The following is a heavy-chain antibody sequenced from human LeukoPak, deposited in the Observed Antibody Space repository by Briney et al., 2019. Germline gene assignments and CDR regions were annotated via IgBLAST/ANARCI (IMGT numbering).Heavy chain of an antibody. CDR3: ARSPGLLGANFFDY. CDR1: GFTFSIYG. V-gene: IGHV3-23*01. Sequence: GGSLRLSCAASGFTFSIYGMGWVRQAPGKGLEWASSISDNGGNTYYADSVKGRFTISEDNSKNTLYLQMNSLRSEDTAVYYCARSPGLLGANFFDYWGQGTLVTVSS. J-gene: IGHJ4*02. CDR2: ISDNGGNT. D-gene: IGHD1-26*01.